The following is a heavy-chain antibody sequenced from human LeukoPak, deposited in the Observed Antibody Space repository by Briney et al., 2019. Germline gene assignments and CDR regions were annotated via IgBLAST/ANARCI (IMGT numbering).Heavy chain of an antibody. V-gene: IGHV3-30*18. J-gene: IGHJ4*02. Sequence: PGGSLRLSCAASRFIFSSYGMHWVRQAPGKGLEWVAVISYDGSNKYYADSVKGRFTISRDNSKNTLYLQMNSLRAEDTAVYYCAKDPYSSGWYGRYFDYWGQGTLVTVSS. D-gene: IGHD6-19*01. CDR3: AKDPYSSGWYGRYFDY. CDR1: RFIFSSYG. CDR2: ISYDGSNK.